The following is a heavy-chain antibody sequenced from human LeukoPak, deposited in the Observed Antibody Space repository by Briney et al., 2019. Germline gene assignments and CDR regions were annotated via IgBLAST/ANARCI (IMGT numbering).Heavy chain of an antibody. CDR3: AREYYYSMDV. Sequence: GVSLRLSCAASGFTFSSNWMHWVRQAAGKGLVWVSRMNSDGSSIRYADSVKGRFTISRDNAKNTLYLQMNSLRAEDTAVYYCAREYYYSMDVWGQGTTVTVSS. V-gene: IGHV3-74*01. CDR1: GFTFSSNW. J-gene: IGHJ6*02. CDR2: MNSDGSSI.